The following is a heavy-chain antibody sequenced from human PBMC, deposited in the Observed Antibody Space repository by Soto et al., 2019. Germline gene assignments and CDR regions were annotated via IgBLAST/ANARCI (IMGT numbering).Heavy chain of an antibody. CDR3: ASDIPTEVS. J-gene: IGHJ5*02. V-gene: IGHV4-30-4*01. D-gene: IGHD6-6*01. CDR1: GGSISSCYYY. Sequence: SETLSLTCTVSGGSISSCYYYCSWIRQPPGKGLEWIGYIYYSGSTYYNPSLKSRVTISVDTSKNQFSLKLSSVTAAATAVYYCASDIPTEVSWGQGTLVTVSS. CDR2: IYYSGST.